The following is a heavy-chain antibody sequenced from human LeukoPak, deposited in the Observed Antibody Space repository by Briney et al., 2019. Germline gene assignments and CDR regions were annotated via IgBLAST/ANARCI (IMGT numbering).Heavy chain of an antibody. Sequence: SETLSLTCTVSGGSISSSSYYWGWIRQPPGKGLEWIGSIYYSGSTYYNPSLKSRVTISVDTSKNQFSLKLSSVTAADTAVYYRARGRILIAAAGEPALVTAFWFDPWGQGTLVTVSS. D-gene: IGHD6-13*01. CDR1: GGSISSSSYY. CDR2: IYYSGST. J-gene: IGHJ5*02. V-gene: IGHV4-39*07. CDR3: ARGRILIAAAGEPALVTAFWFDP.